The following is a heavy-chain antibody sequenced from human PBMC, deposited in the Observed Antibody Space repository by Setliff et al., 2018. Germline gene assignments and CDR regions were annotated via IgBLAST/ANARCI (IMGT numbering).Heavy chain of an antibody. J-gene: IGHJ4*02. CDR2: ISTYNGKT. Sequence: ASVKVSCKASGYIFTSYGFSWVRQAPGQGLEWMGWISTYNGKTNYAQKLQGRLTMTTDTSTSTAYMELRSLRSDDTAVYYCARSPPNRGSGSGWYGDFWGQGTLVTVSS. V-gene: IGHV1-18*01. CDR3: ARSPPNRGSGSGWYGDF. CDR1: GYIFTSYG. D-gene: IGHD6-19*01.